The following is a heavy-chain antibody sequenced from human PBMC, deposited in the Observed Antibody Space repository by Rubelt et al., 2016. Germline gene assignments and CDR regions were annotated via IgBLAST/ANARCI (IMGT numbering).Heavy chain of an antibody. J-gene: IGHJ3*02. CDR2: FDGEDGET. CDR1: GDTLSVFS. CDR3: STADSSSWYDATDT. D-gene: IGHD6-13*01. V-gene: IGHV1-24*01. Sequence: QVQLVQSGAVLKKPGASVKVSCKVSGDTLSVFSIHWVRQAPGKGLEGMGGFDGEDGETVYAQNFQCVLSMTEDTSTDTAYMELSRLTSADTAVDYCSTADSSSWYDATDTWGQGTMVTVSS.